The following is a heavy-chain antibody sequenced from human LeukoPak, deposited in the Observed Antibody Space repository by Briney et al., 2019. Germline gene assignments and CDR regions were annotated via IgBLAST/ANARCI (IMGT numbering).Heavy chain of an antibody. CDR2: ISYDGSNK. D-gene: IGHD6-13*01. J-gene: IGHJ4*02. CDR3: AKDWSSYSNLQNDY. Sequence: GGSLRLSCAASGFTFSSYGMHWVRQAPGKGLEWVALISYDGSNKYYADSVKGRFTISRDNSKNTLYLQMNSLRAEDTAVYYCAKDWSSYSNLQNDYWGQGTLVTVSS. CDR1: GFTFSSYG. V-gene: IGHV3-30*18.